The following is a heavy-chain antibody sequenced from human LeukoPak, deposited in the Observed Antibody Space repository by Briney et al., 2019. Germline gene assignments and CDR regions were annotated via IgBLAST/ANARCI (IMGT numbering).Heavy chain of an antibody. D-gene: IGHD3-9*01. J-gene: IGHJ6*04. CDR1: GFTFSNYW. CDR3: AREYYDILTGYLDV. CDR2: IRQDGSEQ. Sequence: GGSLRLSCAASGFTFSNYWMSWVRQAPGKGLEWVANIRQDGSEQYYVDSVKGRFTISRDNAKNSLYLQMNSLRAEDTAVYYCAREYYDILTGYLDVWGKGTTVTISS. V-gene: IGHV3-7*01.